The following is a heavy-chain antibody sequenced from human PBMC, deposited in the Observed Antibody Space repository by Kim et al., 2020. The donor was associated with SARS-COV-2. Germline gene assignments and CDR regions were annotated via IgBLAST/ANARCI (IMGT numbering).Heavy chain of an antibody. D-gene: IGHD3-16*01. CDR1: GFTFSSYG. J-gene: IGHJ6*01. CDR2: ISYDGSNK. V-gene: IGHV3-30*18. Sequence: GGSLRLSCAASGFTFSSYGMHWVRQAPGKGLEWVAVISYDGSNKYYADSVKGRFTISRDNSKNTLYLQMNSLRAEDTAVYYCAKEDDYVWGSYRGVNYY. CDR3: AKEDDYVWGSYRGVNYY.